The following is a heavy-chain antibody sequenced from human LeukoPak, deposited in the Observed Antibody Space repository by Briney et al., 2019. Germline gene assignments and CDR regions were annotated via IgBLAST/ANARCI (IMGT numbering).Heavy chain of an antibody. D-gene: IGHD3-22*01. CDR3: ARAQGDYYDSSGPPLHFDY. CDR1: GFTFSDYY. Sequence: GGSLRLSCAASGFTFSDYYMSWIRQAPGKGLEWVSYSSSSGSTIYYADSVKGRFTISRDNAKNSLYLQMNSLRAEDTAVYYCARAQGDYYDSSGPPLHFDYWGQGTLVTVSS. J-gene: IGHJ4*02. V-gene: IGHV3-11*04. CDR2: SSSSGSTI.